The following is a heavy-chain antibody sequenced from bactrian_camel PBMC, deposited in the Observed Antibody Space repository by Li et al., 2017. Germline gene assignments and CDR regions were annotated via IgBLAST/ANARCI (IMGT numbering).Heavy chain of an antibody. J-gene: IGHJ4*01. CDR1: GLLVRSNR. CDR2: IDTRSGGT. V-gene: IGHV3S53*01. D-gene: IGHD2*01. CDR3: AAGRTSTLVPLRYTV. Sequence: HVQLVESGGGSVQPGGSLRLSCALSGLLVRSNRMGWFRQSPGLEREGLAVIDTRSGGTLYADSVKGRFTISQDKAKNTVYLQMNCLKPEDTAMYYCAAGRTSTLVPLRYTVWGQGTQVTVS.